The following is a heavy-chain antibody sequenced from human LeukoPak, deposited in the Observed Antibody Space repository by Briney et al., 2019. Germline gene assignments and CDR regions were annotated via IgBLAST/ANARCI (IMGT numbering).Heavy chain of an antibody. Sequence: GGSLRLSCAGSGFMFSTYAMSWVRQAPGQGLEWISGISGTGGSTYYADSVKGRFTISRDNSRNTLYLQMNSLRAEDTAVYYCAKDAMVGFDYWGQGTLVTVSS. CDR1: GFMFSTYA. V-gene: IGHV3-23*01. D-gene: IGHD4/OR15-4a*01. J-gene: IGHJ4*02. CDR3: AKDAMVGFDY. CDR2: ISGTGGST.